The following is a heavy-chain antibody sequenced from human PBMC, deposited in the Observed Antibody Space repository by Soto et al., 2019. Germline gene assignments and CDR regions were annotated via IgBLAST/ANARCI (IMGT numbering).Heavy chain of an antibody. V-gene: IGHV1-18*04. J-gene: IGHJ5*02. CDR1: GYTFTTYD. CDR3: ARDSTARLAWFDP. D-gene: IGHD6-6*01. CDR2: VSGYNGNA. Sequence: ASVKVSCKASGYTFTTYDITWVRQAPGQGLEWMGWVSGYNGNAKYAQRLQGRVTMTRETSTSTAYMELRSLTSDDTAIYYCARDSTARLAWFDPWGQGSLVTVSS.